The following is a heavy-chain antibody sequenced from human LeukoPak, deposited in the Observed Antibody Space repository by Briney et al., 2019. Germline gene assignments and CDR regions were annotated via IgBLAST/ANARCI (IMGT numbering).Heavy chain of an antibody. J-gene: IGHJ4*02. Sequence: ASVKVSCKASGYTFTGYYMHWVRQAPGQGLEWMGWINPNSGGANYAQKFQGRVTMTRDTSISTAYMELSRLRSDDTAVYYCARGRMYCYDSYYDYWGQGTLVTVSS. CDR1: GYTFTGYY. CDR2: INPNSGGA. CDR3: ARGRMYCYDSYYDY. V-gene: IGHV1-2*02. D-gene: IGHD3-22*01.